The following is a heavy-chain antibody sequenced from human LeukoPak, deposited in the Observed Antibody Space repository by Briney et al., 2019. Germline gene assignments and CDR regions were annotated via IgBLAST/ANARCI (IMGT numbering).Heavy chain of an antibody. V-gene: IGHV3-53*01. CDR3: ARVRPHPIIDV. J-gene: IGHJ6*03. D-gene: IGHD6-6*01. CDR2: IYTGVNT. Sequence: PGGSLRLSCAASGFTVSNNYMSWVRQAPGKGLEWVSVIYTGVNTYYADSVKGRFAISRDNSKNTLYLQMNSLRAEDTGVYYCARVRPHPIIDVWGKGTTVTVSS. CDR1: GFTVSNNY.